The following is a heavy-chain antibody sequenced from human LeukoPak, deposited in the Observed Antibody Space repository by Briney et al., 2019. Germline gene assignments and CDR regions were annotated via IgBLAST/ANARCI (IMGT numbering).Heavy chain of an antibody. Sequence: SETLSLTCTVSGGSISTYYWSWIRQPPGKGLEWIGYIYYSGSINYNPSLKSRVTISVDTSKNQFSLKLSSVTAADTAVYYCAREHSSSWYGWFDPWGQGTLVTVSS. J-gene: IGHJ5*02. CDR1: GGSISTYY. CDR3: AREHSSSWYGWFDP. D-gene: IGHD6-13*01. V-gene: IGHV4-59*01. CDR2: IYYSGSI.